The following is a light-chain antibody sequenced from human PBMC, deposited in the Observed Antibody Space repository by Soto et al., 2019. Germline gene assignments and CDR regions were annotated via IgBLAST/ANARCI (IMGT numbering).Light chain of an antibody. CDR2: EVT. Sequence: QSVLTQPASVSGSPGQSITISCTGTSSDVGSYNLVSWYQQHPGKAPKFMISEVTKRPSGVSTRFSGSKSGNTASLTISGLQAEDESDYYCCSYAGSGTWVFGGGTQLTVL. J-gene: IGLJ3*02. V-gene: IGLV2-23*02. CDR3: CSYAGSGTWV. CDR1: SSDVGSYNL.